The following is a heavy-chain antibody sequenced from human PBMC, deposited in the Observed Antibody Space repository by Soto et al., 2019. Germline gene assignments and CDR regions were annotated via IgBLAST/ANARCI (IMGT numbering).Heavy chain of an antibody. CDR1: GYSISSGYY. Sequence: SETLSLTCAVSGYSISSGYYWAWIRQPPGKGPEWIGSIHHSGRTYSNPSLKSRLTISVDTSTIKFSLKLTSVTAADTAVYYCARGDDIAVVTTYFPDFWGQGTLVTVSS. CDR3: ARGDDIAVVTTYFPDF. CDR2: IHHSGRT. D-gene: IGHD2-21*02. V-gene: IGHV4-38-2*01. J-gene: IGHJ4*02.